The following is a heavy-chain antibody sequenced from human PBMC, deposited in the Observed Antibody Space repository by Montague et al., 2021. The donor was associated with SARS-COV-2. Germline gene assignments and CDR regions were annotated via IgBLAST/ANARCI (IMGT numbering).Heavy chain of an antibody. CDR2: VYTSGST. J-gene: IGHJ5*02. D-gene: IGHD1-26*01. CDR1: GGSVTTGEYF. V-gene: IGHV4-61*02. CDR3: ARSSGSSYPGLLDA. Sequence: TLSLTCTVSGGSVTTGEYFWNWIRQPAGKGLEWIGRVYTSGSTTYIPSLNSRLTISLDTSENRISLNLSSVTATDTAVYYCARSSGSSYPGLLDAWGQGTLVTVSS.